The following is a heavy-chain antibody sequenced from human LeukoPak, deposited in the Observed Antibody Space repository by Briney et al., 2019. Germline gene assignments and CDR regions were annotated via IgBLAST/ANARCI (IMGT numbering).Heavy chain of an antibody. V-gene: IGHV1-69*05. D-gene: IGHD5-18*01. CDR2: IIPMFDTA. CDR1: GGTFSSDA. Sequence: ASVKVSCKASGGTFSSDAFSWVRQAPGQRHEWMGGIIPMFDTANYAQKFQGRVTITTDESTSTAYMELSSLRYEDTAVYYCVRDRLDSYGEYHWFDPWGQGTLVTVSS. J-gene: IGHJ5*02. CDR3: VRDRLDSYGEYHWFDP.